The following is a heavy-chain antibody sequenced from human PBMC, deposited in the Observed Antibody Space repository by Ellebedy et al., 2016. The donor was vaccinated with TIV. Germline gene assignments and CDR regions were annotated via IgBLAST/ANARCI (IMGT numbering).Heavy chain of an antibody. CDR3: AREHRTSTGSPLDY. J-gene: IGHJ4*02. Sequence: GESLKISCAASGFTFSTYTMGWVRQAPGKGLEWVSSISASGRITDYADSVKGRFTISRDISKNTLYLQMNSLRAEDTAVYYCAREHRTSTGSPLDYWGQGTLVTVSS. V-gene: IGHV3-23*01. D-gene: IGHD1-1*01. CDR2: ISASGRIT. CDR1: GFTFSTYT.